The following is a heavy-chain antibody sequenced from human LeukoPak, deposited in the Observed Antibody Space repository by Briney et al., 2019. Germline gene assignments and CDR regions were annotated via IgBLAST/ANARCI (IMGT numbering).Heavy chain of an antibody. V-gene: IGHV3-30-3*01. CDR1: GFTFSSYA. Sequence: GGSLRLSCAASGFTFSSYALHWVRQAPGKGLEWVAVISYDGSNQYYADSVKGRFTISRDNSKNTLYLQMSSLRGEDTAVYYCARHRGSDNYYYMDVWGKGTTVTVSS. J-gene: IGHJ6*03. CDR3: ARHRGSDNYYYMDV. CDR2: ISYDGSNQ. D-gene: IGHD3-10*01.